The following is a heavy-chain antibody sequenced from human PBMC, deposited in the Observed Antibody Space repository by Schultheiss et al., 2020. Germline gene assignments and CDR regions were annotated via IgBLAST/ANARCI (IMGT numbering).Heavy chain of an antibody. CDR3: ARESSDLVVVPAAVDY. CDR2: IKSKTDGGTT. D-gene: IGHD2-2*01. CDR1: GFTFSSYA. J-gene: IGHJ4*02. Sequence: GGSLRLSCAASGFTFSSYAMSWVRQAPGKGLEWVGRIKSKTDGGTTDYAAPVKGRFTISRDDSKNTLYLQMNSLRAEDTAVYFCARESSDLVVVPAAVDYWGQGTLVTVSS. V-gene: IGHV3-15*01.